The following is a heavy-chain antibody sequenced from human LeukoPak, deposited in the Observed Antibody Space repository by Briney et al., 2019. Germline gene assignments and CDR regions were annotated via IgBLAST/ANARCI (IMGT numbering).Heavy chain of an antibody. V-gene: IGHV1-18*01. CDR2: ISAYNGNT. Sequence: ASVKVSCKAPGYTFTSYGISWVRQAPGQGLEWMGWISAYNGNTNYAQKLQGRVTMTTDTSTSTAYMELRSLRSDDTAVYYCARVTGLLWFGELTPNWFDPWGQGTLVTVSS. J-gene: IGHJ5*02. CDR1: GYTFTSYG. D-gene: IGHD3-10*01. CDR3: ARVTGLLWFGELTPNWFDP.